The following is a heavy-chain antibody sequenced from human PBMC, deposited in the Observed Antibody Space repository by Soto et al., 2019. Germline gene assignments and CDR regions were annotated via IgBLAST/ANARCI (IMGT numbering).Heavy chain of an antibody. D-gene: IGHD3-22*01. CDR2: IKQDEKDK. J-gene: IGHJ4*02. Sequence: GGSLRLSCAASGFTISSYWMSWVRQAPGKGLEWVANIKQDEKDKYYVASVKGRFTISRDNAKNSLYLQMNSLRVEDTDVYYCGRYDSSGFEYWGQGPHVTVYS. V-gene: IGHV3-7*01. CDR3: GRYDSSGFEY. CDR1: GFTISSYW.